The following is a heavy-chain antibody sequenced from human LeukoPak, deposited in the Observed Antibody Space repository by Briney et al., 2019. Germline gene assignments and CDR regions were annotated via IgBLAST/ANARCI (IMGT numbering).Heavy chain of an antibody. D-gene: IGHD6-19*01. CDR2: VSYDGSDQ. V-gene: IGHV3-30*04. CDR1: GFSFSTYA. J-gene: IGHJ4*02. CDR3: AREDRGWYPAY. Sequence: PGGALRLSRAASGFSFSTYALHWVRQAPGKGLEWVALVSYDGSDQYYADSVKGRFTISRDNRKNTLSLQMNSLRAEDAAVYYCAREDRGWYPAYWGQGTLVTVSS.